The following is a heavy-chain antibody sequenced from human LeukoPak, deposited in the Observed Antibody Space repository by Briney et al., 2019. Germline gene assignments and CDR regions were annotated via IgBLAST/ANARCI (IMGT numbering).Heavy chain of an antibody. D-gene: IGHD6-19*01. J-gene: IGHJ4*02. CDR2: ISFSVNTK. Sequence: PGGSLRLSCAASGFTFSDYSKNWVRQAPGKGLEWVSYISFSVNTKYYGDSVKGRFTISRDNAKNSLYLHMDSLRAEDTAVYHCARGAYSSGWAYFDHWGQGTLVTVSS. V-gene: IGHV3-48*04. CDR1: GFTFSDYS. CDR3: ARGAYSSGWAYFDH.